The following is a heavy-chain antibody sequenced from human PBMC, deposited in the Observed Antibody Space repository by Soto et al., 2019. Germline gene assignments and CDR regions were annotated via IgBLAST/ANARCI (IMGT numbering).Heavy chain of an antibody. J-gene: IGHJ4*02. V-gene: IGHV3-23*01. CDR1: GFTFSSYA. D-gene: IGHD3-10*01. CDR2: ISGSGGST. Sequence: PGGSLRLSCAASGFTFSSYAMSWVRQAPGKGLEWVSAISGSGGSTYYADSVKGRFTISRDNSKNTLYLQMNSLRAEDTAVYYCAISSGRKLLWFGEFRAGYYFDYWGQGTLVTVSS. CDR3: AISSGRKLLWFGEFRAGYYFDY.